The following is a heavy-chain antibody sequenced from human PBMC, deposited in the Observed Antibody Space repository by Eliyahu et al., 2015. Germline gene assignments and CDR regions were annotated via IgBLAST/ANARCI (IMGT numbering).Heavy chain of an antibody. Sequence: QVQLVQSGAEVKKPGSSVKVSCKASGGTFTNFAIXWVRQAPGQGLEWMGGIIPIFRTVNYAQILQGRVTITTDESTSTVYMELSSLIFDDTAVYYCARSPGYSYGYEGFNYWGQGTLVTVSS. CDR2: IIPIFRTV. D-gene: IGHD5-18*01. V-gene: IGHV1-69*05. CDR3: ARSPGYSYGYEGFNY. CDR1: GGTFTNFA. J-gene: IGHJ4*02.